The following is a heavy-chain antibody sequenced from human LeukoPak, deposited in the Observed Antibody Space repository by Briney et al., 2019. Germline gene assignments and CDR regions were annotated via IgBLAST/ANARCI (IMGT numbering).Heavy chain of an antibody. CDR2: IAGNNSPT. V-gene: IGHV3-23*01. J-gene: IGHJ2*01. CDR3: ARGATRATRHFDV. Sequence: TGGSLRLSCVASGFTFSSYSLAGVRETLGKGLAWVSIIAGNNSPTFYADSVEGRFTISRDNSKNMGYLQMNSLRVEDSGVYFCARGATRATRHFDVWGRGTLVTVSS. CDR1: GFTFSSYS. D-gene: IGHD2-2*01.